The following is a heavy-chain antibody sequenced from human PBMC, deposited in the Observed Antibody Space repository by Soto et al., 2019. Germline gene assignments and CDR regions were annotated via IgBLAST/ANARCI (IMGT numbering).Heavy chain of an antibody. J-gene: IGHJ6*02. CDR2: ISGSIGYI. CDR1: GFNLSSYA. Sequence: WGSLRLSCAASGFNLSSYAMNWVRQAPGKGLVSVSAISGSIGYIYYADSVKGRFTISRDNAKNSLYLQMNSLRAEDTAVYYCARDRGYCSGGSCYEPYGMDVWGQRTTVTVSS. CDR3: ARDRGYCSGGSCYEPYGMDV. D-gene: IGHD2-15*01. V-gene: IGHV3-21*01.